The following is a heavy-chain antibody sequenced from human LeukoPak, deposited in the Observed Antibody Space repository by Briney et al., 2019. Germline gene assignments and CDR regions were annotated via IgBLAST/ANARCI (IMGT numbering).Heavy chain of an antibody. CDR2: IYTSGST. Sequence: SETLSLTCTVSGGSISSGSYYWCWIRQPAGKGLEWIGRIYTSGSTNYNPSLKSRVTISVDTSKNQFSLRLSSVTAADTAVYYCARDDYGDYAGWFDPWGQGTLVTVSS. V-gene: IGHV4-61*02. J-gene: IGHJ5*02. CDR1: GGSISSGSYY. CDR3: ARDDYGDYAGWFDP. D-gene: IGHD4-17*01.